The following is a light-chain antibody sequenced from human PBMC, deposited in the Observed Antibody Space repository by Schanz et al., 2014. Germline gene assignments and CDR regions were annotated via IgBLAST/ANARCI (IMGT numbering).Light chain of an antibody. CDR3: CSYAGSSTWV. V-gene: IGLV2-8*01. CDR1: SSDVGGYNY. Sequence: QSALTQPPSASGSPGQSVTISCTGTSSDVGGYNYVSWYQQHPGKAPKLMIYEVSKRPSGVPERFSGSKSDNTASLTISGLQPEDEADYYCCSYAGSSTWVFGGGTKLTVL. CDR2: EVS. J-gene: IGLJ3*02.